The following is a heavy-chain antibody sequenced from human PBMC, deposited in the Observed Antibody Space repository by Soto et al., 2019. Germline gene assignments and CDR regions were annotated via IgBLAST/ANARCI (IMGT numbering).Heavy chain of an antibody. CDR3: GRVAGSTTLPRSDY. J-gene: IGHJ4*02. V-gene: IGHV1-18*01. CDR1: GYTLTNYG. D-gene: IGHD4-17*01. Sequence: ASVKVSCKASGYTLTNYGIIWVRQAPGQGLEWMGWISAYNGDTNYAQKFQDRVTVTTDTSTNTAYMELRSLRSDDTAIYYCGRVAGSTTLPRSDYWGQGTLVTVSS. CDR2: ISAYNGDT.